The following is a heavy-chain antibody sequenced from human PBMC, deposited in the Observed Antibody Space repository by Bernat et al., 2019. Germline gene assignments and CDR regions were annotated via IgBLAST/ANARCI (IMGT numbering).Heavy chain of an antibody. CDR2: IWYDGSNK. CDR1: GFTFSSYG. V-gene: IGHV3-33*01. Sequence: QVQLVESGGGVVQPGRSLRLSCAASGFTFSSYGMHWVRQAPGKGLEWVAVIWYDGSNKYYPDSVKGRFTITRDNSKNTLYLQMNSLRAEDTAVYYCAREGSYGDYNWFDPWGQGTLVTVSS. J-gene: IGHJ5*02. CDR3: AREGSYGDYNWFDP. D-gene: IGHD4-17*01.